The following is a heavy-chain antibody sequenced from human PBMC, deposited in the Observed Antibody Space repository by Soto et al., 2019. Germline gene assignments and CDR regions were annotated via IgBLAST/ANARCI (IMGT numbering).Heavy chain of an antibody. J-gene: IGHJ4*02. CDR2: ISATGGGT. D-gene: IGHD3-16*01. CDR3: ATDRRAGGTSAFYFDF. CDR1: GFKFSNYA. V-gene: IGHV3-23*01. Sequence: PGGSLRLSCAASGFKFSNYAMSWVRQAPGRGLEWVSLISATGGGTYYADSVKGRFTIPRDNSHNTLYLQVHSLTAEDTAVYYCATDRRAGGTSAFYFDFWGQGAQVTVSS.